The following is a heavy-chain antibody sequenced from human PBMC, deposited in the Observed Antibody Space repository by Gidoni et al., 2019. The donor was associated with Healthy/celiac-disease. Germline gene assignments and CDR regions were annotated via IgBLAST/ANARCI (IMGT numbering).Heavy chain of an antibody. CDR2: RWFDGSNK. J-gene: IGHJ6*02. Sequence: QVQLVESGGGVVQPGRSLRLSCAASGFPFSSYGMHWVRQAPGKGVEGVAVRWFDGSNKYYADSVKGRFTISRDNSKTTLYLQMNSLRAEDTAVYYCARDRRIGRYQLPGGWYYGMDVWGQGTTVTVSS. CDR3: ARDRRIGRYQLPGGWYYGMDV. D-gene: IGHD2-2*01. V-gene: IGHV3-33*01. CDR1: GFPFSSYG.